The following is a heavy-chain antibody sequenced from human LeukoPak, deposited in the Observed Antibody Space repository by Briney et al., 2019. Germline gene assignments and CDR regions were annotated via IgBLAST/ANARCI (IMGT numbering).Heavy chain of an antibody. CDR1: GFTFSSYG. CDR2: IRYDGSNK. J-gene: IGHJ4*02. Sequence: GGSLRLSCAASGFTFSSYGMHWVRQAPGKGLEWVAFIRYDGSNKYYADSVKGRFTISRDNSKNTLFLQMNSLRTEDTAVYYCARDAVPVHLHYFDYWGQGTLVTVSS. CDR3: ARDAVPVHLHYFDY. V-gene: IGHV3-30*02. D-gene: IGHD6-19*01.